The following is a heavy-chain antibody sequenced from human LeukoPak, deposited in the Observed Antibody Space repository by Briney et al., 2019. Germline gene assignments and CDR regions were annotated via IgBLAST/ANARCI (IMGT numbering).Heavy chain of an antibody. V-gene: IGHV3-9*01. CDR2: ISWNSGSI. CDR1: GFTFDDYA. CDR3: AKGASEWFADAFDI. J-gene: IGHJ3*02. Sequence: GGSLRLSCAASGFTFDDYAMDWVRQAPGKGLEWVSGISWNSGSIGYADSVKGRFTISRDNAKNSLYLQMNSLRAEDTALYYCAKGASEWFADAFDIWGQGTMVTVSS. D-gene: IGHD3-3*01.